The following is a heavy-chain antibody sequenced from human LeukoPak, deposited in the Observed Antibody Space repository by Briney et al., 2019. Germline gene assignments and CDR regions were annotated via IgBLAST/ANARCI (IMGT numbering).Heavy chain of an antibody. D-gene: IGHD3-22*01. J-gene: IGHJ4*02. V-gene: IGHV4-34*01. CDR1: GGSFSGYY. CDR3: ARGRYYYDSSGYYGYYFDY. CDR2: INHSGST. Sequence: PSETLSLTCAVYGGSFSGYYWSWIRQPPGKGLEWSGEINHSGSTNYNPSLKSRVTISVDTSKNQFSLKLSSVTAADTAVYYCARGRYYYDSSGYYGYYFDYWGQGTLVTVSS.